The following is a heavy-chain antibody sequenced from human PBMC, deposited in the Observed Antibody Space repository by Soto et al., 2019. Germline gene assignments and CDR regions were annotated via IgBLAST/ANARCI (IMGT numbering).Heavy chain of an antibody. Sequence: ASVKVSCKASGYTFTSYDINWVRQATGQGLEWMGWMNPNSGNTGYAQKFQGRVTMTRNTSISTAYMELSSLRSEDTAVYYCARGHPTQQWLVRLIDYCGQGTLLTVSS. D-gene: IGHD6-19*01. CDR3: ARGHPTQQWLVRLIDY. CDR2: MNPNSGNT. V-gene: IGHV1-8*01. J-gene: IGHJ4*02. CDR1: GYTFTSYD.